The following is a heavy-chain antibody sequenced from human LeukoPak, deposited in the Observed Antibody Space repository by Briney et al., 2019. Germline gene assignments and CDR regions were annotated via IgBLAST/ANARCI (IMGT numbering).Heavy chain of an antibody. J-gene: IGHJ5*02. Sequence: SETLSLTCAVYGGSFSGYYWSWIRQPPGKGLEWIGEINHSGSTNYNPSLKSRVTISVDTSKNQFSLKLSSVTAADTAVYYCARGPVGYCSGGSCYPRNWFDPWGQGTLVTVSS. V-gene: IGHV4-34*01. CDR2: INHSGST. D-gene: IGHD2-15*01. CDR1: GGSFSGYY. CDR3: ARGPVGYCSGGSCYPRNWFDP.